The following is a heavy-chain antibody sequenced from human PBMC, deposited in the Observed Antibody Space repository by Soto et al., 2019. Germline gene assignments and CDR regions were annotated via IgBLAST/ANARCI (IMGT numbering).Heavy chain of an antibody. CDR2: ISGSGGST. Sequence: WSLRLSCAASGFTFSSYAMSWVRQAPGKGLEWVSAISGSGGSTYYADSVKGRFTISRDNSKNTLYLQMNSLRAEDTAVYYCAKGSPTTVSPNWFDPWGQGTMVTVYS. D-gene: IGHD4-4*01. CDR3: AKGSPTTVSPNWFDP. J-gene: IGHJ5*02. CDR1: GFTFSSYA. V-gene: IGHV3-23*01.